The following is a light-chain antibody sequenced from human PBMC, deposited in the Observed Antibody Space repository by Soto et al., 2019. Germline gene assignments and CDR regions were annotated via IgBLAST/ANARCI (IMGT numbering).Light chain of an antibody. J-gene: IGLJ1*01. Sequence: QSALTQPPSASESPGQSVTISCTGTSSDVGGYNYVSWYQQHPGKAPELMIYDVTKRPSGVPDRFSGSKSGNTASLTISGLQAEDEADYYCCSYVGTDTYSFGTGTKLTVL. CDR1: SSDVGGYNY. CDR3: CSYVGTDTYS. CDR2: DVT. V-gene: IGLV2-11*01.